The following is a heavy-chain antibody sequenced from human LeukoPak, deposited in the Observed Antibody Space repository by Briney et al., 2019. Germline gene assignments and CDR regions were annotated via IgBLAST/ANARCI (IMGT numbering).Heavy chain of an antibody. V-gene: IGHV3-74*01. CDR2: ISSDGSTI. Sequence: GGSLRLSCEASGFTFSSYWMHWVRQAPGKGLVWVSRISSDGSTITYADSVKGRFTISRDNAKNTLYLQMNSLRAEDTAVYYCARAPAVAGNYDYWGQGALVTVSS. J-gene: IGHJ4*02. D-gene: IGHD6-19*01. CDR1: GFTFSSYW. CDR3: ARAPAVAGNYDY.